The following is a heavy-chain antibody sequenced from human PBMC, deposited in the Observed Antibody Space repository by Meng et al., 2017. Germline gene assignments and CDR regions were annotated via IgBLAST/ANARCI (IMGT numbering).Heavy chain of an antibody. CDR3: ARGSKGAYYYGSGKDDAFDI. CDR1: GGSISSIDW. CDR2: IYHGGST. Sequence: GSLRLSCVVSGGSISSIDWWSWVRQPPGKGLEWIGEIYHGGSTNYNPSLKSRVTISVDTSKNQFSLKLSSVTAADTAVYYCARGSKGAYYYGSGKDDAFDIWGQGRMVTVSS. V-gene: IGHV4-4*02. J-gene: IGHJ3*02. D-gene: IGHD3-10*01.